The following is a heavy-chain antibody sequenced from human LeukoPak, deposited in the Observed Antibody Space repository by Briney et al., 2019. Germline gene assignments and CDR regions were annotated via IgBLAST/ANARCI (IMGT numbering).Heavy chain of an antibody. CDR1: GGSFSNHY. V-gene: IGHV4-59*11. Sequence: PETLSLTCTVSGGSFSNHYWSWIRQPPGKGLEWIGYIYHTGSTNYNPSLKSRVTISVDTSKNQFSLKLSSVTAADTAVYYCARGNYVDWFDPWGQGTQVTVSS. CDR3: ARGNYVDWFDP. D-gene: IGHD1-7*01. CDR2: IYHTGST. J-gene: IGHJ5*02.